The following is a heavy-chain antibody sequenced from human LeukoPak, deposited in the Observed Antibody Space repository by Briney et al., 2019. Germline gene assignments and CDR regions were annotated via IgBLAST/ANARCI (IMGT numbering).Heavy chain of an antibody. V-gene: IGHV3-21*01. CDR1: GFTCSSYT. J-gene: IGHJ4*02. CDR2: ISSSSGHK. CDR3: ARDLSTLNFDY. Sequence: GGSLRLSCAASGFTCSSYTMNWVRQAPGKGLEWVSSISSSSGHKFYADSVKGRFTISRDNAKNSLYLQMNSLRAEDTAVYYCARDLSTLNFDYWGQGTLVTVSS.